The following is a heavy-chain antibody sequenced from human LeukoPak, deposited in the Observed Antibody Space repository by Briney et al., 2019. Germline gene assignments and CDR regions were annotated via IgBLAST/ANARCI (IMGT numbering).Heavy chain of an antibody. CDR2: ISYSGRT. D-gene: IGHD2-2*01. J-gene: IGHJ4*02. CDR3: ARDCPAVGPAAIPIQYFDY. Sequence: PSETLSLTCIVSGGSISSTSYSWGWIRQPPGKGLEWIGSISYSGRTYYNPSLKSRVTISLDMSENQFSLKLNSVTAADTAVYYCARDCPAVGPAAIPIQYFDYWGPGTLVTVSS. V-gene: IGHV4-39*07. CDR1: GGSISSTSYS.